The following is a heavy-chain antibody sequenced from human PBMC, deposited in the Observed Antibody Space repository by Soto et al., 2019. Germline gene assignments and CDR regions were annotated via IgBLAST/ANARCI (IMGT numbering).Heavy chain of an antibody. CDR1: GFTFSSYC. D-gene: IGHD6-19*01. CDR2: ISYDGSNK. CDR3: AKGYSSGWYPRRSYYYGMDV. V-gene: IGHV3-30*18. Sequence: GGSLRLSCAASGFTFSSYCMQGVRQAPGKGLEWVAVISYDGSNKYYADSVKGRFTISRDNSKNTLYLQMNSLRAEDTAVYYCAKGYSSGWYPRRSYYYGMDVWGQGTTVTVSS. J-gene: IGHJ6*02.